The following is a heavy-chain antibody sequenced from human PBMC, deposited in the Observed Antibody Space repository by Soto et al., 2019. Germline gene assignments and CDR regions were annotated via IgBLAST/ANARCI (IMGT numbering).Heavy chain of an antibody. CDR1: GDSISSGDYY. CDR2: VYYTGST. Sequence: PSDTLSLTCTVSGDSISSGDYYWTWIRQPPGKGLEWIGYVYYTGSTFNNQSLKSRVTISIDTSKNQFSLQLSSVTSADTAVYYCARETYGDYVGYFDPWGQGIQVTVS. D-gene: IGHD4-17*01. J-gene: IGHJ5*02. CDR3: ARETYGDYVGYFDP. V-gene: IGHV4-30-4*02.